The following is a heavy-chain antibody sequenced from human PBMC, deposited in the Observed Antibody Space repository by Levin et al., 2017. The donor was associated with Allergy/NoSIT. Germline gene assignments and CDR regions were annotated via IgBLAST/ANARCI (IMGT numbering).Heavy chain of an antibody. J-gene: IGHJ4*02. CDR1: GFTFSGSA. CDR2: IRSKANSYAT. V-gene: IGHV3-73*01. Sequence: GESLKISCAASGFTFSGSAMHWVRQASGKGLEWVGRIRSKANSYATTYAASVKGRFTISRDDSKSTAYLQMNSLKTEDTAVYYCLVATTTVFDYWGQGTLVTVSS. D-gene: IGHD5-12*01. CDR3: LVATTTVFDY.